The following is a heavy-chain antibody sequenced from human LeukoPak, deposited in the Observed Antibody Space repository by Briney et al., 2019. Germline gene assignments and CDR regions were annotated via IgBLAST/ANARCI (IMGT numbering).Heavy chain of an antibody. CDR2: ISSSGSTI. Sequence: GGSLRLSCAASGFTFGSYSMNWVRQAPGKGLEWVSYISSSGSTIYYADSVKGRFTISRDNAKNSLYLQMNSLRAEDTAVYYCARVAYSSSSKFINYYYYYYMDVWGKGTTVTVSS. V-gene: IGHV3-48*04. CDR1: GFTFGSYS. D-gene: IGHD6-6*01. CDR3: ARVAYSSSSKFINYYYYYYMDV. J-gene: IGHJ6*03.